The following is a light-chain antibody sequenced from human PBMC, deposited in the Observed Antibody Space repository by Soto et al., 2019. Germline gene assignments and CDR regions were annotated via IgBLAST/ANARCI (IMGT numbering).Light chain of an antibody. Sequence: AIRMTQSPSSFSASTGDRVTITCRASRGISSYLAWYQQKPGKAPKLLIYAASTLQSGVPSRFSGSGSGTDFTLTISCLQSEDFATCYCQQYYSYSLTFGGGTKVEIK. CDR2: AAS. CDR3: QQYYSYSLT. J-gene: IGKJ4*01. V-gene: IGKV1-8*01. CDR1: RGISSY.